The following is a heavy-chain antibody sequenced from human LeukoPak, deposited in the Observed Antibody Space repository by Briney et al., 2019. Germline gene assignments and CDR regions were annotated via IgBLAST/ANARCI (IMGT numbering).Heavy chain of an antibody. J-gene: IGHJ4*02. CDR2: IHPSGSP. V-gene: IGHV4-34*01. D-gene: IGHD3-10*01. CDR3: SRGGDASKAGKY. Sequence: SETLSLTCAIYDASFSGYYWSWIRQPPGKGLEWIGEIHPSGSPSYNPSLESRTIISVNASKNQFSLILNSVTAADTALYFCSRGGDASKAGKYWGQGALVTVSS. CDR1: DASFSGYY.